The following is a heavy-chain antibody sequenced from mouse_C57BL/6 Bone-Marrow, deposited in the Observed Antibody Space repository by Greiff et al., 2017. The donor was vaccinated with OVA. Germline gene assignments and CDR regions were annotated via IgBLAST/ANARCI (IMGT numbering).Heavy chain of an antibody. CDR3: ARHLTGPWGLAY. CDR1: GFSLTGYG. Sequence: VQLQESGPGLVAPSQSLSITCTVSGFSLTGYGVHWVRQPPGQGLEWLVVIWSDGGTTYNSALKSRLSIRKDNYKSHVFLKMNSLQTDDTSMYYCARHLTGPWGLAYWGQGTLVTVSA. V-gene: IGHV2-6-1*01. J-gene: IGHJ3*01. D-gene: IGHD4-1*01. CDR2: IWSDGGT.